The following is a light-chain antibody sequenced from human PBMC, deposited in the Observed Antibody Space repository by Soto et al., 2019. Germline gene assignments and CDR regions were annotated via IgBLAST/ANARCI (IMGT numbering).Light chain of an antibody. CDR2: RAP. J-gene: IGKJ1*01. V-gene: IGKV3-20*01. CDR1: QSISSNY. CDR3: QQYDDSMT. Sequence: EIVLTQSPGTLSLSPGERATLSCRASQSISSNYLAWYQQKPGQAPSLLIYRAPTRATGIPDRYSGSGSGTDFTLTISRLEPEDFAVYHRQQYDDSMTFRQGTKGDIK.